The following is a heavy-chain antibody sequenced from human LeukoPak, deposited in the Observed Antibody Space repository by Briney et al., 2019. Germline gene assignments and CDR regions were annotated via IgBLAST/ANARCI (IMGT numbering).Heavy chain of an antibody. CDR2: IYYSGST. CDR3: ARMIVGSTVLGFDY. J-gene: IGHJ4*02. Sequence: PSETLSLTCTVSGGSISSYYWSWIRQPPGKGLEYIGYIYYSGSTSYNPSLKSRVTISVDTSKNQFSLKLSSVTAADTAVYYRARMIVGSTVLGFDYWGQGTLVTVSS. V-gene: IGHV4-59*01. D-gene: IGHD3/OR15-3a*01. CDR1: GGSISSYY.